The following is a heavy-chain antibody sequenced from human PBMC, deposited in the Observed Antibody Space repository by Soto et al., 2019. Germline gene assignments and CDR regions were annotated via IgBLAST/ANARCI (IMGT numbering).Heavy chain of an antibody. J-gene: IGHJ4*02. CDR1: GYSFTSYW. Sequence: GESLKISCKGSGYSFTSYWIGWVRQMPGKGLEWMGIIYPGDSDTRYSPSFQGQVTISADKSISTAYLQWSSLEASDTAMYYCARLALHDYSNSGYYFDYWGQGTLVTVSS. V-gene: IGHV5-51*01. D-gene: IGHD4-4*01. CDR3: ARLALHDYSNSGYYFDY. CDR2: IYPGDSDT.